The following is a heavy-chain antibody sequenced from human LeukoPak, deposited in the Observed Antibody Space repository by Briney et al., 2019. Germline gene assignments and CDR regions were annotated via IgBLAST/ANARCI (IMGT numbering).Heavy chain of an antibody. V-gene: IGHV3-7*01. J-gene: IGHJ4*02. CDR1: GFSFSSYG. CDR3: ARDPPSDNAWAADF. CDR2: IKQDGSKK. Sequence: GSLRLSCAASGFSFSSYGIHWVRQAPGKGLEWVANIKQDGSKKYYVDSVKGRFTISRDNAKNSLFLQMNSLRAEDTAVYFCARDPPSDNAWAADFWGQGTLVTVSP. D-gene: IGHD3-3*01.